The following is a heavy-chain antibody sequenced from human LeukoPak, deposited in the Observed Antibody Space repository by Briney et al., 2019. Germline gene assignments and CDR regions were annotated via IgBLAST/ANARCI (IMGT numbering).Heavy chain of an antibody. CDR1: GGTFSSYA. D-gene: IGHD3-22*01. Sequence: ASVKVSCKASGGTFSSYAISWVRQAPGQGLEWMGIINPSGGSTSYAQKFQGRVTMTRDTSTSTVYMELSSLRSEDTAVYYCARDLPYYYDATNNWFDPWGQGTLVTVSS. J-gene: IGHJ5*02. V-gene: IGHV1-46*01. CDR2: INPSGGST. CDR3: ARDLPYYYDATNNWFDP.